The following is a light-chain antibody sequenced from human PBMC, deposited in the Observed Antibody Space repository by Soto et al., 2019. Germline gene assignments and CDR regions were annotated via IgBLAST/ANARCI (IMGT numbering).Light chain of an antibody. CDR3: AAWDVSLKGFV. V-gene: IGLV1-40*01. CDR2: GNS. J-gene: IGLJ1*01. CDR1: SSNIGAGYD. Sequence: QSVLTQPPSVSGAPGQRVTISCTGGSSNIGAGYDVHWYQQLPGTAPKLLIYGNSNRPSGVPDRFSGSKSGTSASLAISGLQSEDEATYFCAAWDVSLKGFVFGTGTKVTVL.